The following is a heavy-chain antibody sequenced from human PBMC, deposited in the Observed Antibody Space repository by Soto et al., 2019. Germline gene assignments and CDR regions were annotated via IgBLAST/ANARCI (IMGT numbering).Heavy chain of an antibody. V-gene: IGHV4-34*01. CDR1: GGSFSGYY. Sequence: QVQLQQWGAGLLKPSETLSLTCAVYGGSFSGYYWSWIRQPPGKGLEWIGEINHSGSTNYNPSLKSRVTISVDTSKNQFSLKLSSVTAADTAVYYCAIEPPYYYDSSGESAFDIWGQGTMVTVSS. CDR3: AIEPPYYYDSSGESAFDI. CDR2: INHSGST. J-gene: IGHJ3*02. D-gene: IGHD3-22*01.